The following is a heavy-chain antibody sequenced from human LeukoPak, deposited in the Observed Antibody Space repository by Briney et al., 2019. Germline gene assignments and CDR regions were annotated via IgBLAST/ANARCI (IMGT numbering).Heavy chain of an antibody. V-gene: IGHV3-30*18. CDR3: VKEFGGYAYGAYFDY. Sequence: GGSLRLSCAASGFTFSNYGMQWVRQAPGKGLEWVAVISYDGSTKFYEDSVKGRFTISRDNSKNTLFLRMNSLRAEDTAVYYCVKEFGGYAYGAYFDYWGRGTLVTVSS. CDR1: GFTFSNYG. D-gene: IGHD4/OR15-4a*01. J-gene: IGHJ4*02. CDR2: ISYDGSTK.